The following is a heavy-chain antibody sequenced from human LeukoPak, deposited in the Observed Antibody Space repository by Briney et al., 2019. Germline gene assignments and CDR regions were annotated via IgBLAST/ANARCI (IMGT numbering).Heavy chain of an antibody. CDR2: ISFDGSYK. D-gene: IGHD1-14*01. Sequence: GGSLRLSCAASGFTFSSYGMHWVRQAPGKGLEWVALISFDGSYKYYTDSVKGRFTISRDNSKNTLYLQMDSLRVEDTAVYYCAKDPSTLTLTDDYWGQGTLVTVSS. J-gene: IGHJ4*02. CDR1: GFTFSSYG. V-gene: IGHV3-30*02. CDR3: AKDPSTLTLTDDY.